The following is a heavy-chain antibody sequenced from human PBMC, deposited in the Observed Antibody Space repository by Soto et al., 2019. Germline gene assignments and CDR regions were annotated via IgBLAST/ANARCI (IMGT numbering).Heavy chain of an antibody. J-gene: IGHJ2*01. CDR2: ISSNGGST. CDR1: GFTFSSYA. CDR3: VKGPTTVVTNWYFDL. Sequence: GALRLSCSASGFTFSSYAMHWVRQAPGKGLEYVSAISSNGGSTYYADSVKGRFTISRDNSKNTLYLQMSSLRAEDTAVYYCVKGPTTVVTNWYFDLWGRGTLVTVSS. V-gene: IGHV3-64D*06. D-gene: IGHD4-17*01.